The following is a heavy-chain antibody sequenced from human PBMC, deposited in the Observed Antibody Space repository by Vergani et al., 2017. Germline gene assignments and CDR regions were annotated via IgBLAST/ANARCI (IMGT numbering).Heavy chain of an antibody. J-gene: IGHJ3*02. CDR3: AREIQLWLLASGACDI. D-gene: IGHD5-18*01. CDR2: IYYSGST. Sequence: QVQLQESGPGLVKPSETLSLTCTVSGGSISSYYWSWIRQPPGKGLEWIGYIYYSGSTNYNPSLKSRVTISVDTSKNQFSLKLSSVTAADTAVYYCAREIQLWLLASGACDIWGQGTMVTVSS. CDR1: GGSISSYY. V-gene: IGHV4-59*01.